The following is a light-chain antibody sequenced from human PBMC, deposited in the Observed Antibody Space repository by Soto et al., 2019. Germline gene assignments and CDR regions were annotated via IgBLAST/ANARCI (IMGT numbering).Light chain of an antibody. CDR1: SSNIGSNT. CDR3: AAWDDSLNGVV. J-gene: IGLJ2*01. Sequence: QSVLTQPPSASGTPGQRVTISCSGSSSNIGSNTVNWYQQLPGTAPKLLIYSNNKRPSGVPDRFSGSTYATSASPAISSLHPEDDADYYCAAWDDSLNGVVFGGGTKLTVL. CDR2: SNN. V-gene: IGLV1-44*01.